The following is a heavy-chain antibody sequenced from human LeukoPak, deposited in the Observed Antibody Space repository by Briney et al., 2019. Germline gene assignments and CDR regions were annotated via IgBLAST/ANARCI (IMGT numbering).Heavy chain of an antibody. V-gene: IGHV1-18*01. CDR2: ISAHNGNT. CDR3: ARGGLVYDFLTGYYAPGLEYFHH. J-gene: IGHJ1*01. Sequence: ASVKVSCKASGYTFTNYGIHWVRQAPGQGLEWTGGISAHNGNTNSAQKLQGRVTMTTDTSTTTAYLELSSLRSDDTAVYYCARGGLVYDFLTGYYAPGLEYFHHWGQGSLVIVSS. CDR1: GYTFTNYG. D-gene: IGHD3/OR15-3a*01.